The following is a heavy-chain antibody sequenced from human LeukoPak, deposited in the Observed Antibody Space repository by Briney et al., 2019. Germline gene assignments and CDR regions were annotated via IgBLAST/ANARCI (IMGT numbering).Heavy chain of an antibody. D-gene: IGHD3-10*01. J-gene: IGHJ6*02. CDR1: GFSVSDIY. CDR3: ARDRKYLYYGMEV. CDR2: IYSGDKT. V-gene: IGHV3-66*01. Sequence: QPGGSLRLSCEASGFSVSDIYMNWVRQAPGKGLEWLSVIYSGDKTSYADSVKDRFTISRDISKNMVYLQMNNLRAEDTAVYYCARDRKYLYYGMEVWGQGTTVTVSS.